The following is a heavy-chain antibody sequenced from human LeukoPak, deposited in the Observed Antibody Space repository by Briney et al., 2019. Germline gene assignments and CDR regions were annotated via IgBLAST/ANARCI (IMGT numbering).Heavy chain of an antibody. CDR3: TKDYDTVGYYSSDY. D-gene: IGHD3-22*01. Sequence: GGSLRLSCAASVFTFSDYAMSWVPQAPGKGLEWVSTLSGSGTTTFYANSVTGRFTISRDSSKNTLYLQMNSLRAADTALYYCTKDYDTVGYYSSDYWGQGTLVTVSS. CDR1: VFTFSDYA. J-gene: IGHJ4*02. CDR2: LSGSGTTT. V-gene: IGHV3-23*01.